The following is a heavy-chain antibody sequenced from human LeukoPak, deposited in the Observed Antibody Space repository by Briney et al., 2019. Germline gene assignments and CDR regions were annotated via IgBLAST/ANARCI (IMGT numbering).Heavy chain of an antibody. J-gene: IGHJ4*02. D-gene: IGHD1-26*01. CDR3: AKAGKNSGSYYWSSLIDY. CDR2: ISWDGGST. V-gene: IGHV3-43*01. CDR1: GFTFDDYA. Sequence: GGSLRLSCAASGFTFDDYAMHWVRQAPGKGLEWVSLISWDGGSTYYADSVKGRFTISRDNSKNSLYLQMNSLRTEDTALYYCAKAGKNSGSYYWSSLIDYWGQGTLVTVSS.